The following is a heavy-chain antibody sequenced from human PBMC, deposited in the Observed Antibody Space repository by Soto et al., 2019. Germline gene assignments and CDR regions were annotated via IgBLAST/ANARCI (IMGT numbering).Heavy chain of an antibody. CDR3: ARGRFPEDSNYHYDMDV. D-gene: IGHD5-18*01. CDR1: GYIFTSYD. J-gene: IGHJ6*02. Sequence: ASVKVSCKASGYIFTSYDIHWVRQAPGQRLEWMGWINAGNGKTKYSQKFQGRVTITRDTSASTAYMEVSSLKSEDTAVYYCARGRFPEDSNYHYDMDVWGQGTTVTVSS. CDR2: INAGNGKT. V-gene: IGHV1-3*01.